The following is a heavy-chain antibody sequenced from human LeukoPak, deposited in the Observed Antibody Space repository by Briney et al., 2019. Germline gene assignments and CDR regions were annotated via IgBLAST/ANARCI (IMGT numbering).Heavy chain of an antibody. Sequence: PGGSLRLSCAASGFTFSSYAMSGVRQAPGKGLEWVSAISGSGGSTYYADSVKGRFTISRDNSKNTLYLQMNSLRAEDTAVYYCAKDQMDTAMANDAFDIWGQGTMVTVSS. J-gene: IGHJ3*02. CDR1: GFTFSSYA. CDR3: AKDQMDTAMANDAFDI. V-gene: IGHV3-23*01. D-gene: IGHD5-18*01. CDR2: ISGSGGST.